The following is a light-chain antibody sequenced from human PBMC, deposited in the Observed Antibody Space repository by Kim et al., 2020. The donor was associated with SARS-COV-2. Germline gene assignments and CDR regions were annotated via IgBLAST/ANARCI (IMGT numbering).Light chain of an antibody. J-gene: IGLJ3*02. V-gene: IGLV3-19*01. CDR1: SLSSHY. CDR3: SSRDSSGYQWV. Sequence: ALGKTVRITCQGDSLSSHYASWYQQKPGQAPVLVVYGRNNRPAGIPDRLSGSSSVDTASLTITGAQADYEADYYCSSRDSSGYQWVFGGGTQLTVL. CDR2: GRN.